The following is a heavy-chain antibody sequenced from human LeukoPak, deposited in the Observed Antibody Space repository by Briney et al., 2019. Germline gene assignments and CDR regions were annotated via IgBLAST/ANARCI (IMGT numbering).Heavy chain of an antibody. V-gene: IGHV3-43*02. D-gene: IGHD3-10*01. CDR2: ISGDGGST. Sequence: PGGSLRLSCAASGFTFDDYAMHWVRQAPGKGLEWDSLISGDGGSTYYADSVKGRFTISRDNSKNSLYLQMNSLRTEDTALYYCAKDLFCGSGSYHNWFDPWGQGTLVTVSS. CDR3: AKDLFCGSGSYHNWFDP. J-gene: IGHJ5*02. CDR1: GFTFDDYA.